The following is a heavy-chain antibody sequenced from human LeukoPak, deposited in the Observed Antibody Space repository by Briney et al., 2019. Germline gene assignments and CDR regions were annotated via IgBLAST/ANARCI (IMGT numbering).Heavy chain of an antibody. CDR2: IYSGGST. CDR3: AIKYLPPTRDWYFDL. J-gene: IGHJ2*01. D-gene: IGHD2/OR15-2a*01. CDR1: GFTVSSNY. Sequence: QSGGSLRLSCAASGFTVSSNYMSWVRQAPGKGLEWLSIIYSGGSTYYADSVKGRFTISRDYSKNTLYLQMNSLRADDTAVYYCAIKYLPPTRDWYFDLWGRGTLVTVSS. V-gene: IGHV3-53*01.